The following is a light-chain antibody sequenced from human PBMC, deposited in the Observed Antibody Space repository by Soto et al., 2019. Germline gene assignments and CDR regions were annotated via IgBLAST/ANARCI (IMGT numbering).Light chain of an antibody. V-gene: IGKV3-20*01. CDR1: QSVNNNY. J-gene: IGKJ4*01. CDR2: DAS. CDR3: QQYGSSPLT. Sequence: ELVLTQAPGTLSLSPGERAPLSCRASQSVNNNYVAWYQQKPGQAPRLLIYDASNRATGVPARFSGSRSGTDFTLTISRLEPEDFAVYYCQQYGSSPLTFGGGTKVDIK.